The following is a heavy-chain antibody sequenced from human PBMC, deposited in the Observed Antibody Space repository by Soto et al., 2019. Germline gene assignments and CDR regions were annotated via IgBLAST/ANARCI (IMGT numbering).Heavy chain of an antibody. D-gene: IGHD3-10*01. CDR2: IDASGNT. Sequence: SETLSLTCTVSVDSISTYYWSWIRRPAGKGLEWIGRIDASGNTNYNPSLKSRVTMSADTSKKQFSLKLTSVTAADTAVYYCARGPYVMGSGSYYSIIERRGTDYWGQGTLVTVSS. J-gene: IGHJ4*02. V-gene: IGHV4-4*07. CDR1: VDSISTYY. CDR3: ARGPYVMGSGSYYSIIERRGTDY.